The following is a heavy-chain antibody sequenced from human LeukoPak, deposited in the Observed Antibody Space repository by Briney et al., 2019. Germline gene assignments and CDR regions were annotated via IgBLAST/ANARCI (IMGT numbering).Heavy chain of an antibody. CDR1: GGSISSYY. CDR2: IYYSGST. J-gene: IGHJ4*02. D-gene: IGHD3-10*01. CDR3: AGLITMVRGVRIDY. V-gene: IGHV4-59*01. Sequence: PSETLSLTCTVSGGSISSYYWSWIRQPPGKGLEWIGYIYYSGSTNYNPSLKSRATISVDTSKNQFSLKLSSVTAADTAVYYCAGLITMVRGVRIDYWGQGTLVTVSS.